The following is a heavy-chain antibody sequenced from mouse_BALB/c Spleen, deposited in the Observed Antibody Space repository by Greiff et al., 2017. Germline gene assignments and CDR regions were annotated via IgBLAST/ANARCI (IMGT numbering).Heavy chain of an antibody. J-gene: IGHJ4*01. CDR2: IWTGGGT. CDR1: GFSLTSYD. D-gene: IGHD2-14*01. Sequence: QVQLKESGPGLVAPSQSLSITCTVSGFSLTSYDISWIRQPPGKGLEWLGVIWTGGGTNYNSAFMSRLSISKDNSKSQVFLKMNSLQTDDTAIYYCVRDRGYRYDGRGYAMDYWGQGTSVTVSS. V-gene: IGHV2-9-2*01. CDR3: VRDRGYRYDGRGYAMDY.